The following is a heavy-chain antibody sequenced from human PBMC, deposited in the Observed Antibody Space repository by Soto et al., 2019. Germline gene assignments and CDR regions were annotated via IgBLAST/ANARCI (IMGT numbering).Heavy chain of an antibody. CDR1: GGTFSSYD. D-gene: IGHD3-22*01. V-gene: IGHV1-69*13. CDR3: AREAADDSSGYYDY. Sequence: FSVEVACKVSGGTFSSYDMSWVRQAPGKGLPWMGGIISIFGTANYAQKFQGRVTITAAESTSRVYMELSRLRSEDTAVSSCAREAADDSSGYYDYWGQGTLVTVSS. J-gene: IGHJ4*02. CDR2: IISIFGTA.